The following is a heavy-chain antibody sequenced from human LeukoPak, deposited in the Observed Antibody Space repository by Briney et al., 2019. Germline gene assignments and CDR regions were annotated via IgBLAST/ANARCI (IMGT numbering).Heavy chain of an antibody. J-gene: IGHJ4*02. V-gene: IGHV1-69*13. CDR1: GGTFSSYA. CDR2: IIPIFGTA. Sequence: WASVKVSCKASGGTFSSYAISWVRQAPGQGLEWMGGIIPIFGTANYAQKFQGRVTITADESTSTAYMELSSLRSEDTAVYYCARSGGNFDWLLYLDYWGQGTLVTVSS. CDR3: ARSGGNFDWLLYLDY. D-gene: IGHD3-9*01.